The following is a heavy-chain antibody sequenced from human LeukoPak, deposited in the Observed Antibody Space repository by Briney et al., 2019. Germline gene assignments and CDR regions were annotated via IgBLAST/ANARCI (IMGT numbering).Heavy chain of an antibody. CDR2: IYSDNT. CDR3: ARRAGAYSHPYDY. Sequence: GGSLRLSCATSGFSFSSYAMSWVRQAPGKGLEWVSFIYSDNTHYSDSVKGRFTISRDNSKNTLYLQMNSLRAEDTAVYYCARRAGAYSHPYDYWGQGTLVTVSS. J-gene: IGHJ4*02. D-gene: IGHD4/OR15-4a*01. V-gene: IGHV3-53*01. CDR1: GFSFSSYA.